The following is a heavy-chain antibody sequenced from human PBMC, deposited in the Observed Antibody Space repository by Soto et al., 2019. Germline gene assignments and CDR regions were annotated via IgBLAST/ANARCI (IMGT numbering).Heavy chain of an antibody. CDR2: ISGSGGST. J-gene: IGHJ5*02. Sequence: GGSLRLSCAAPGFTFTSYAMSWVRQAPGRGLEWVSIISGSGGSTFYADSVKGRFTISRDNSKNTLYLQMNSLRPEDTAVYYCAKENAFLGLVVTNWFDPWGQGTLVTVSS. CDR1: GFTFTSYA. V-gene: IGHV3-23*01. D-gene: IGHD3-3*01. CDR3: AKENAFLGLVVTNWFDP.